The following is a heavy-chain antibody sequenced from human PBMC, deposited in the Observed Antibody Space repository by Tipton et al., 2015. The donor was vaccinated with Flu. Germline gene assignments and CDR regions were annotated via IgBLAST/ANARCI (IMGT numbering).Heavy chain of an antibody. CDR2: IYTTGSV. Sequence: TLSLTCTVSGGSISSCYWSWIRQSAGRGLEWIGRIYTTGSVNYNPSLRGRVTIAGDTSRNHFSLQLTSVTAADTAVYFCARSPSYSGSGIYPYYFDDWGQGTLVTVAS. D-gene: IGHD3-10*01. CDR1: GGSISSCY. J-gene: IGHJ4*02. V-gene: IGHV4-4*07. CDR3: ARSPSYSGSGIYPYYFDD.